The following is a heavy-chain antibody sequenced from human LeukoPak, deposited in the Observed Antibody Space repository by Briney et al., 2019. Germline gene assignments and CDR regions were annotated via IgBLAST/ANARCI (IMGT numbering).Heavy chain of an antibody. J-gene: IGHJ4*02. CDR3: ARVLYNWNDCLDY. V-gene: IGHV3-74*01. CDR1: GFTFSSYW. D-gene: IGHD1-20*01. Sequence: GGSLRLSCAASGFTFSSYWMHWVRQAPGKGLVWVSRIDSGGSTTSYADSVKGRFTISRDNAKNTLYLLMNSLRAEDTAVYYCARVLYNWNDCLDYWGQGTLVTVSS. CDR2: IDSGGSTT.